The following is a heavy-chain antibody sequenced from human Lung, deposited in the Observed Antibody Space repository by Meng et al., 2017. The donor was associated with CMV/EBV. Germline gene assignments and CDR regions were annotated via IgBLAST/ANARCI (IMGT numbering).Heavy chain of an antibody. CDR2: ISSSSSTI. J-gene: IGHJ6*02. D-gene: IGHD3-3*01. Sequence: GEXXKISCAASGFTFSSYSMNWVRQAPGKGLEWVSYISSSSSTIYYADSVKGRFTISRDNAKNSLYLQMNSLRAEDMAVYYCARGGITIFGVVTRVMAVWXQGTTVTVSS. CDR3: ARGGITIFGVVTRVMAV. CDR1: GFTFSSYS. V-gene: IGHV3-48*04.